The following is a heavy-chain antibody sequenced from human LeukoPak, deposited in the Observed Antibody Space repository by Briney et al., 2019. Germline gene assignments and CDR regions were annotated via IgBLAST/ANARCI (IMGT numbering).Heavy chain of an antibody. Sequence: SETLSLTCAVSGGSISSSNWWSWVRQPPGKGLEWIGEIYHSGSTNYNPSLKSRVTISVDKSKNQFSLKLSSVTAAVTAVYYCAREYVVVTATRAFDIWGQGTMVTVSS. D-gene: IGHD2-21*02. V-gene: IGHV4-4*02. CDR3: AREYVVVTATRAFDI. CDR2: IYHSGST. CDR1: GGSISSSNW. J-gene: IGHJ3*02.